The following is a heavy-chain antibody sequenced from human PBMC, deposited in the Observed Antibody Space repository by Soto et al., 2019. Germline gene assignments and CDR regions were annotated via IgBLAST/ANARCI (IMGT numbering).Heavy chain of an antibody. J-gene: IGHJ3*02. D-gene: IGHD6-13*01. Sequence: GGSLRLSCAASGFTFSNAWMSWVRQAPGKGLEWVGRIKSKTDGGTTDYAAPVKGRFTISRDDSKNTLYLQMNSLKTEDTAVYYCTTGGYSSSWDAFDIWGQGTMVTVS. CDR3: TTGGYSSSWDAFDI. CDR2: IKSKTDGGTT. V-gene: IGHV3-15*01. CDR1: GFTFSNAW.